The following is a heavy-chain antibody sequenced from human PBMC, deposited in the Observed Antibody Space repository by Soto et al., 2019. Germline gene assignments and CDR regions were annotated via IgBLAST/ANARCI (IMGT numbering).Heavy chain of an antibody. J-gene: IGHJ4*02. Sequence: GSLRLSCEASGFVFTNFWMHWVRHVPGKGLVWVARIDTSGHSTNYAESVKGRFTISRDNAKNTVSLQMNSLRVEDTGVYYCAKDSWYFDLWSQGSQVTVSS. CDR1: GFVFTNFW. V-gene: IGHV3-74*01. CDR3: AKDSWYFDL. CDR2: IDTSGHST. D-gene: IGHD6-13*01.